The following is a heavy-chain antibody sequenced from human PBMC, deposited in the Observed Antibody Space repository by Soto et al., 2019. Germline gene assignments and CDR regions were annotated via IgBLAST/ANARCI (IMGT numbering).Heavy chain of an antibody. CDR1: GYAFTSYG. V-gene: IGHV1-18*01. Sequence: GASVKVSCKASGYAFTSYGISWVRQAPGQGLEWMGWISAYNGNTNYAQKLQGRVTMTTDTSTSTAYMELRSLRSDDTAVYYCARDRYSGSYRPLPLAYWGQGTLVTVSS. CDR2: ISAYNGNT. D-gene: IGHD1-26*01. J-gene: IGHJ4*02. CDR3: ARDRYSGSYRPLPLAY.